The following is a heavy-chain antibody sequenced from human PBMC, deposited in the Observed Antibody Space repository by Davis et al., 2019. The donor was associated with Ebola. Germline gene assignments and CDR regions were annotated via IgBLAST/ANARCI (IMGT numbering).Heavy chain of an antibody. Sequence: GESLKISCKVSGYRFTSHWIGWVRQMPGRGLEWMGIIHPVDSDTRYSSSVQGQVTISADNSITTAYLQWTSLQASDTAMYFCARRGDFGFFFDYWGQGTPITVSS. J-gene: IGHJ4*02. V-gene: IGHV5-51*01. CDR3: ARRGDFGFFFDY. CDR1: GYRFTSHW. CDR2: IHPVDSDT. D-gene: IGHD4-17*01.